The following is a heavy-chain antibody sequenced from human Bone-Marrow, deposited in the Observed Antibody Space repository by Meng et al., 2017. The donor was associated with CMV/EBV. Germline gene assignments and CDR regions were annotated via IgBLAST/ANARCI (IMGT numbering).Heavy chain of an antibody. Sequence: LPCTVSGGDLMNAYCWSWVRQSQGKGLEWIGEILHSGLTNYNPALKSRVTVSVDKSKTQFSLRLVSVTAADTAVYYCGRNGDYSIEHWGQGTLVTVSS. V-gene: IGHV4-4*02. D-gene: IGHD4-17*01. CDR2: ILHSGLT. J-gene: IGHJ1*01. CDR3: GRNGDYSIEH. CDR1: GGDLMNAYC.